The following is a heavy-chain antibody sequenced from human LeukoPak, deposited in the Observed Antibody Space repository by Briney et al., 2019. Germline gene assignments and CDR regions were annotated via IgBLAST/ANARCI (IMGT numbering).Heavy chain of an antibody. J-gene: IGHJ4*02. CDR3: ARDSRYYDSSLK. D-gene: IGHD3-22*01. V-gene: IGHV3-11*04. Sequence: GGSLRLSCSASGFTFSDYYMSWIRQAPGKGLEWVSYISSSGSTIYYADSVKGRFTISRDNAKNSLYLQMNSLRAEDTAVYYCARDSRYYDSSLKWGQGTLVTVSS. CDR2: ISSSGSTI. CDR1: GFTFSDYY.